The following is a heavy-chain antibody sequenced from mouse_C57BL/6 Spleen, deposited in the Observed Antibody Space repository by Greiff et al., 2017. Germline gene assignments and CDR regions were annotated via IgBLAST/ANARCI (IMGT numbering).Heavy chain of an antibody. Sequence: QVQLQQPGAELVMPGASVKLSCKASGYTFTSYWMHWVKQRPGQGLEWIGEIDPSDSYTNYNQKFKGKSTLTVDKSSSTAYMQLSSLTSEDSAVXYCARSYGNYPSYAMDYWGRGTSVTVSS. J-gene: IGHJ4*01. CDR2: IDPSDSYT. CDR3: ARSYGNYPSYAMDY. V-gene: IGHV1-69*01. D-gene: IGHD2-1*01. CDR1: GYTFTSYW.